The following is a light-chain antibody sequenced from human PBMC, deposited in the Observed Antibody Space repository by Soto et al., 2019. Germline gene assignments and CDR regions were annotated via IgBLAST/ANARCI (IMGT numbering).Light chain of an antibody. CDR2: KAS. V-gene: IGKV1-5*03. Sequence: DIQMTQSPSTLSASVGDRVTITCRASQSISSWLAWYQQXXXXAPKLLIYKASSLESGVPSRFSGSGSGTEFTLTISSLQPDDFATYYCQQYNSYLRTFGQGTKVEIK. J-gene: IGKJ1*01. CDR1: QSISSW. CDR3: QQYNSYLRT.